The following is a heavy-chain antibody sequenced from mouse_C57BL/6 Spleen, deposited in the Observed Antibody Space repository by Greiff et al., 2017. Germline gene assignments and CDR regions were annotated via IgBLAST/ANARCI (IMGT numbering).Heavy chain of an antibody. CDR3: ARDSAMDC. V-gene: IGHV1-69*01. CDR2: IDPSDSYT. Sequence: QVQLKQPGAELVMPGASVKLSCKASGYTFTSYWMHWVKQRPGQGLEWIGEIDPSDSYTNYNQKFKGKSTLTVDKSSSTAYMQLSSLTSEDSAVYYCARDSAMDCWGQGTSVTVSS. J-gene: IGHJ4*01. CDR1: GYTFTSYW. D-gene: IGHD3-2*01.